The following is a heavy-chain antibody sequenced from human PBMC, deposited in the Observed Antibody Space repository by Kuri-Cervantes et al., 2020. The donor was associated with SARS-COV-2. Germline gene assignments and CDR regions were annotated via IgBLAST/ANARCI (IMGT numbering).Heavy chain of an antibody. D-gene: IGHD6-19*01. Sequence: GESLKISCAASGFTFSSYSMNWVRQAPGKGLEWGSYISSSSSTIYYADSVKGRFTISRDNSKNTLYLQMNSLRAEDTAVYYCAKDSVVGSGWFFDYWGQGTLVTVSS. J-gene: IGHJ4*02. CDR2: ISSSSSTI. CDR3: AKDSVVGSGWFFDY. CDR1: GFTFSSYS. V-gene: IGHV3-48*01.